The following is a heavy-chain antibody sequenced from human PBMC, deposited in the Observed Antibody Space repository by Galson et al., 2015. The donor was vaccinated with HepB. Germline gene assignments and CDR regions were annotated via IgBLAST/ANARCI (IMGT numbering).Heavy chain of an antibody. D-gene: IGHD6-6*01. Sequence: SLRLSCAASGFAFSSYWMYWVRQAPGKGLVWVSRTNTDGSDRTYADSVKGRFTISRDNAKNTLYLQMTSLRAEDTAVYYCASSSSIQFADYWGQGTLVTVSS. CDR3: ASSSSIQFADY. J-gene: IGHJ4*02. CDR1: GFAFSSYW. CDR2: TNTDGSDR. V-gene: IGHV3-74*01.